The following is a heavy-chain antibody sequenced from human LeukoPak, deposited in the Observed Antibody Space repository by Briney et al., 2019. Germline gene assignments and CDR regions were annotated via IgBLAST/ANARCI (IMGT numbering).Heavy chain of an antibody. D-gene: IGHD6-6*01. CDR1: GFTFSSYA. CDR2: ISSNGGST. J-gene: IGHJ4*02. Sequence: PGGSLRLSCAASGFTFSSYAMHWVRQAPGKGLEYVSAISSNGGSTSYANSVKGRFTISRDNSKNTLYLQMGSLRAEDMAVYYCAKTGLYSSSSRGYFDYWGQGTLVTVSS. V-gene: IGHV3-64*01. CDR3: AKTGLYSSSSRGYFDY.